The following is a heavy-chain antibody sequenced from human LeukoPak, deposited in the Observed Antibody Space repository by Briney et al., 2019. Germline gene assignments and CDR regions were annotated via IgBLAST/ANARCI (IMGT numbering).Heavy chain of an antibody. J-gene: IGHJ4*02. Sequence: SETLSLTCTVSGGSISSYYWSWIRQPPGKGLEWIGYIYYSGSTNYNPSLKSRVTISVDTSKNQFSLKLSSVTAADTAVYYCARHASEDSSADYWGQGTLVTVSS. V-gene: IGHV4-59*08. D-gene: IGHD3-22*01. CDR3: ARHASEDSSADY. CDR1: GGSISSYY. CDR2: IYYSGST.